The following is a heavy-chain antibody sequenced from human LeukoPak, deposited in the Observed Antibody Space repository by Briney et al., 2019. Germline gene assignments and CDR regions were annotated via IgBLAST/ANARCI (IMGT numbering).Heavy chain of an antibody. CDR1: GDSVSSNSAG. J-gene: IGHJ4*02. CDR2: TYYRSKWYN. CDR3: ARSPTTVTTLFDY. V-gene: IGHV6-1*01. Sequence: SQTLSLTCAISGDSVSSNSAGWNWLRQPPSIGLEWLVRTYYRSKWYNDYAVSVKSRITINPDTSKNQFSLQLNSVTPENTAVYYCARSPTTVTTLFDYWGQGTLVTVSS. D-gene: IGHD4-17*01.